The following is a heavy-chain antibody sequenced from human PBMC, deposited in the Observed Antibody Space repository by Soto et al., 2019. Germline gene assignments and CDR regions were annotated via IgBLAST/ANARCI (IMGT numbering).Heavy chain of an antibody. CDR1: GFTFSSYI. Sequence: PGGSLRLSCAASGFTFSSYIMNWVRQAPGKGLEWVSSISSSSSYIYYADSVKGRFTISRDNAKNSLYLQMNSLRAEDTAVYYCARVEFRVSGYTPYTGFDPWGQGTLVPVSS. CDR2: ISSSSSYI. V-gene: IGHV3-21*01. D-gene: IGHD3-22*01. J-gene: IGHJ5*02. CDR3: ARVEFRVSGYTPYTGFDP.